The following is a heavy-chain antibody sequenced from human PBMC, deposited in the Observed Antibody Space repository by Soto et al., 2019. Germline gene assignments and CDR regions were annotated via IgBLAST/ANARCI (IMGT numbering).Heavy chain of an antibody. Sequence: PSETLSLTCTVSGASISSTRYYWSWIRQPPGKGLEWIGSIYYSGSTYYNPSLKSRVTISVDTSKNQFSLKLSSVTAADTAVYYCARLAARPNYYYYGMDVWGQGTTVTVSS. CDR2: IYYSGST. J-gene: IGHJ6*02. CDR3: ARLAARPNYYYYGMDV. V-gene: IGHV4-39*01. CDR1: GASISSTRYY. D-gene: IGHD6-6*01.